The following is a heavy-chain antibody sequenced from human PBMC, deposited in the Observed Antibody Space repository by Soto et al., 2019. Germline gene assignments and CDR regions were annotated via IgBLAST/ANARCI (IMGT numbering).Heavy chain of an antibody. J-gene: IGHJ4*02. Sequence: GGSLRLSCAASGFTFSSYGMHWVRQAPGKGLEWVAVISYDGSNKYYADSVKGRFTISRDNSKNTLYLQMNSLRAEDTAVYYCAKTMIVVATRGFDYWGQGTLVTVS. CDR1: GFTFSSYG. V-gene: IGHV3-30*18. CDR2: ISYDGSNK. D-gene: IGHD3-22*01. CDR3: AKTMIVVATRGFDY.